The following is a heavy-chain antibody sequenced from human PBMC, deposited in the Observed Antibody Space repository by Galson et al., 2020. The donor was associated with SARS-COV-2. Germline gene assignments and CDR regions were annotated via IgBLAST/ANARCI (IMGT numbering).Heavy chain of an antibody. V-gene: IGHV3-9*01. CDR2: ISCNSGSL. J-gene: IGHJ4*02. CDR1: GFTFDDYA. Sequence: GGSLRLSCAASGFTFDDYAMYWVRQAPGKGLEWVSGISCNSGSLDYADSVKGRFTISRDNAKKALYLQMSSLRAEDTALYYCTKGHGYSSGFDDWGQGTLVTDSS. CDR3: TKGHGYSSGFDD. D-gene: IGHD5-18*01.